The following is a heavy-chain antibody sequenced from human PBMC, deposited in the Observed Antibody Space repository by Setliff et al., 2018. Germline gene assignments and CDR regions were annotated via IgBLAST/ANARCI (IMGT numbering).Heavy chain of an antibody. CDR3: ARVYLAGSGWDKANALDI. V-gene: IGHV1-46*03. D-gene: IGHD6-19*01. Sequence: ASVKVSCKASGYTFIYHYIHWVRQAPGQGLEWMGLINPSGGGTIYARKFQGRVTMARETSTSTVYMELSGLRSEDTAVYYCARVYLAGSGWDKANALDIWGQGTMVTVSS. CDR1: GYTFIYHY. J-gene: IGHJ3*02. CDR2: INPSGGGT.